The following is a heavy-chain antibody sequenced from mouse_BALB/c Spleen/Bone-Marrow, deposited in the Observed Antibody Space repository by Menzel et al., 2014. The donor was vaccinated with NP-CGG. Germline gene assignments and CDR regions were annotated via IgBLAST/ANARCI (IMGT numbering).Heavy chain of an antibody. J-gene: IGHJ2*01. V-gene: IGHV1-67*01. CDR1: GYTFTGNA. Sequence: VKLMESGPELVRPGVSVKISCKDSGYTFTGNAMHWVKQSHAESLEWIGVISTYSGNTNYNQKFKGKATMTVDKSSSTAYMELAGLTSEDSAIYYCASTAGTNYDYFAYWGQGTTLTVSS. CDR2: ISTYSGNT. CDR3: ASTAGTNYDYFAY. D-gene: IGHD1-2*01.